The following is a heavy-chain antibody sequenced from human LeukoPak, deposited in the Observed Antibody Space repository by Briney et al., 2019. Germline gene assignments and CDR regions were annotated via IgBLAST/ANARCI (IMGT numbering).Heavy chain of an antibody. D-gene: IGHD3-10*01. CDR3: ARQVGEPTYYFDY. J-gene: IGHJ4*02. CDR2: IIAIFGTA. Sequence: SVKVSCKASGGTFSSYAISWVRQAPGQGLEWMGGIIAIFGTANYAQKFQGRVTITADESTSTAYMELSSLRSEDTAVYYCARQVGEPTYYFDYWGQGTLVTVSS. V-gene: IGHV1-69*13. CDR1: GGTFSSYA.